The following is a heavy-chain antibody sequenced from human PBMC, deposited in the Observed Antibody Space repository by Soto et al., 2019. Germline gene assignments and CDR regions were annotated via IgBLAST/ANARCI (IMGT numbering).Heavy chain of an antibody. CDR2: IIPIFGTA. V-gene: IGHV1-69*06. D-gene: IGHD3-9*01. J-gene: IGHJ6*02. Sequence: SVKVSCKASGGTLSSYAISWVRQAPGQGLEWMGGIIPIFGTANYAQKFQGRVTITADKSTSTAYMELSSLRSEDTAVYYCAGTYYDILTGPPGHYYGMDVWGQGTTVTVSS. CDR1: GGTLSSYA. CDR3: AGTYYDILTGPPGHYYGMDV.